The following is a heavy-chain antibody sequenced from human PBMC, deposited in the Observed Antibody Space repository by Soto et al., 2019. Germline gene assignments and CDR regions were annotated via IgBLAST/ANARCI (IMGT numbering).Heavy chain of an antibody. D-gene: IGHD1-1*01. V-gene: IGHV3-11*06. CDR3: ATDGNQGLFDY. CDR1: GFTFSDYY. CDR2: ISSSSSYT. Sequence: QVQLVESGGGLVKPGGSLRLSCAASGFTFSDYYMSWIRQAPGKGLEWVSYISSSSSYTNYADSVKGRFTISRDNAKNSLYLQMNSLRAEDTAVYYCATDGNQGLFDYWGQGTLVTVSS. J-gene: IGHJ4*02.